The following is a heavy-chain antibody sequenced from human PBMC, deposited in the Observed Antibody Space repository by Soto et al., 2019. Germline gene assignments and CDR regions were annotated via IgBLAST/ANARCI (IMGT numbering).Heavy chain of an antibody. CDR1: GFTFSSYG. V-gene: IGHV3-30*18. CDR2: ISYDGSNK. J-gene: IGHJ4*02. Sequence: QVQLVESGGGVVQPGRSLRLPCAASGFTFSSYGMHWVRQAPGKGLEWVAVISYDGSNKYYADSVKGRFTISRDNSKNTLYLQMNSLRAEDTAVYYCAKGLDLLFDYWGQGTLVTVSS. D-gene: IGHD1-7*01. CDR3: AKGLDLLFDY.